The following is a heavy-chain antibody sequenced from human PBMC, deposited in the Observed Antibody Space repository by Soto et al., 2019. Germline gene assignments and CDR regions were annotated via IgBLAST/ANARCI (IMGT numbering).Heavy chain of an antibody. CDR1: GGSLSGYY. D-gene: IGHD5-12*01. J-gene: IGHJ4*02. V-gene: IGHV4-34*01. Sequence: QVQLQQWGAGLLKPSETLSLTCAVNGGSLSGYYWSWIRQPPGKGLEWIGEIKDGGSTNYSPSLKSRATISSDTSNNQFSLRLNSVTAADTAVYYCAIGQEGVVATHWDQGTLVTVSS. CDR2: IKDGGST. CDR3: AIGQEGVVATH.